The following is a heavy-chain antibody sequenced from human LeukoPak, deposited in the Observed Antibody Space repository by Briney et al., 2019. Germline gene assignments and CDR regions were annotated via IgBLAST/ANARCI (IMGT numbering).Heavy chain of an antibody. CDR2: IYYSGST. CDR3: ARDLYSYGYFDY. Sequence: KPSETLSLTCTVSGGSISSHYWSWIRQPPGKGLEWIGYIYYSGSTNYNPSLKSRVTISVDTSKNQFSLKLSSVTAADTAVYYCARDLYSYGYFDYWGQGTLVTVSS. J-gene: IGHJ4*02. D-gene: IGHD5-18*01. V-gene: IGHV4-59*11. CDR1: GGSISSHY.